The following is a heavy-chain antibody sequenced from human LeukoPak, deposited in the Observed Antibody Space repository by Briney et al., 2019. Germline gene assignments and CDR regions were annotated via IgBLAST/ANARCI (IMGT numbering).Heavy chain of an antibody. CDR3: ARGGWFGELPFDY. Sequence: GGSLRLSCAASGFTFSSYWMHWVRQAPGKGLVWVSRINSDGSSTSYADSVKGRFTISRDNVKNTLYLQMNSLRAEDTAVYYCARGGWFGELPFDYWGQGTLVTVSS. J-gene: IGHJ4*02. CDR1: GFTFSSYW. CDR2: INSDGSST. D-gene: IGHD3-10*01. V-gene: IGHV3-74*01.